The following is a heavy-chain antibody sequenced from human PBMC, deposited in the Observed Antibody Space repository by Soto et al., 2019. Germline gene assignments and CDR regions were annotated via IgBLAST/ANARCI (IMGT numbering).Heavy chain of an antibody. D-gene: IGHD3-10*01. Sequence: EVQLVETGGGLIQPGGSLRLSCAASGFTVSSNYMSWVRQAPGKGLEWVSVIYSGGSTYYADSVKGRFTISRDNSKNTRYLQMNSLRADDTAVYYCARDQTVRGYDWYFELWGRGTLVTVSS. CDR2: IYSGGST. CDR1: GFTVSSNY. CDR3: ARDQTVRGYDWYFEL. J-gene: IGHJ2*01. V-gene: IGHV3-53*02.